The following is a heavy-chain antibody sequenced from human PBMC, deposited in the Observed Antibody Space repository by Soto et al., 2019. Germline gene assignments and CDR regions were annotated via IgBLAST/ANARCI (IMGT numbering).Heavy chain of an antibody. CDR1: GGSIIDSGSFY. D-gene: IGHD1-26*01. J-gene: IGHJ5*02. V-gene: IGHV4-31*03. Sequence: QVQMQESGPGLVKPSQTLYLTCSVSGGSIIDSGSFYWNWIRQHPGMGLEWIGYIYYSGSTYYNRSRKTRATISLDTSKIQFSLKLTSVTAADTAIYYCARGEVVASTWFDPWGQGTLVTVAS. CDR3: ARGEVVASTWFDP. CDR2: IYYSGST.